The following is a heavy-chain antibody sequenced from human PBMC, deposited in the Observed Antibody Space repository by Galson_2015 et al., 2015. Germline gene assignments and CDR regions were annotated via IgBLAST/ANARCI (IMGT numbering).Heavy chain of an antibody. CDR1: GFIFGTQS. D-gene: IGHD3-10*01. V-gene: IGHV3-48*02. J-gene: IGHJ5*01. CDR3: ARGLGSTNKRYHRFDS. Sequence: SLRLSCAASGFIFGTQSMNWVRQAPGKGLEWVSYISSVSSSINYADSVKGRFTIYRDNAQNSLYLQMNNLRDEDTAVYYCARGLGSTNKRYHRFDSWGQGTLFTVSS. CDR2: ISSVSSSI.